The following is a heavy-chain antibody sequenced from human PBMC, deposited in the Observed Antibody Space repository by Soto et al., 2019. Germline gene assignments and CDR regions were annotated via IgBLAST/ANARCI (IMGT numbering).Heavy chain of an antibody. Sequence: GASAKVSCKASGYTFTSYAMHWVRQAPGQRLEWMGWINAGNGNTNYAQKFQGRVTMTRNTSISTAYMELSSLRSEDTAVYYCARGQKITIFGVVIIPVYYYYYMDVWGKGTTVTVSS. J-gene: IGHJ6*03. CDR2: INAGNGNT. CDR1: GYTFTSYA. CDR3: ARGQKITIFGVVIIPVYYYYYMDV. V-gene: IGHV1-3*01. D-gene: IGHD3-3*01.